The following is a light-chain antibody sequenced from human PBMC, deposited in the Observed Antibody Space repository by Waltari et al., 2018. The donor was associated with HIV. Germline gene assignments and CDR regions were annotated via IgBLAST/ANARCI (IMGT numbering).Light chain of an antibody. J-gene: IGLJ2*01. CDR3: SSYAGSNNLV. Sequence: QSALTQPPSASGSPGQSVTISCTGTSSDVGGYSYVSWYQQHQGKAPKLMIYEVNKRPSGVPDRFSGSKSGNTASLTVSGLQAEDEADYYCSSYAGSNNLVFGGGTKLTVL. CDR2: EVN. V-gene: IGLV2-8*01. CDR1: SSDVGGYSY.